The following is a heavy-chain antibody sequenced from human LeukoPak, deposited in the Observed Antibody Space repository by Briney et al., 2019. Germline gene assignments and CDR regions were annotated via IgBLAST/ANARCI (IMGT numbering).Heavy chain of an antibody. CDR3: ARGDGYGGSYGSDY. V-gene: IGHV4-59*02. J-gene: IGHJ4*02. Sequence: PSETLSLTCSVSGDSVTSTYWSWIRQPPGKGLEWIGYIYYSGSTNYNPSLTSRVTMSVDTSKNQFSLKLSSVTAADTAVYYCARGDGYGGSYGSDYWGQGTLVTVSS. D-gene: IGHD1-26*01. CDR2: IYYSGST. CDR1: GDSVTSTY.